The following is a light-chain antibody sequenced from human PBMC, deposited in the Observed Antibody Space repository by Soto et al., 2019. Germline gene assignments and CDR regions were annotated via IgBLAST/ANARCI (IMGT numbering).Light chain of an antibody. Sequence: EIVLTQSPATLSLSPGETATLSCRASQTGDSRYLAWYQQKPGQAPRLLIYGASSRATGIPDRFSGSGSGTDFTLTISRLEPEDFAVYYCQQYGSSQITFGQGTRLEIK. CDR1: QTGDSRY. V-gene: IGKV3-20*01. J-gene: IGKJ5*01. CDR2: GAS. CDR3: QQYGSSQIT.